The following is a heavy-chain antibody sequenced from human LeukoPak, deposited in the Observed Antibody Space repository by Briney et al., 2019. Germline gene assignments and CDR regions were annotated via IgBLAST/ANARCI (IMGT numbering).Heavy chain of an antibody. Sequence: GGSLRLSCAAAGFTFSSYWMHWVRQAPGKGLVWVSRINTDGSSTIYADSVKGRFTISRGNAKNTLYLQMNSLRAEDTAVYACARGNEWSFDYWAQGTLVTVSS. CDR1: GFTFSSYW. J-gene: IGHJ4*02. D-gene: IGHD3-3*01. CDR3: ARGNEWSFDY. V-gene: IGHV3-74*01. CDR2: INTDGSST.